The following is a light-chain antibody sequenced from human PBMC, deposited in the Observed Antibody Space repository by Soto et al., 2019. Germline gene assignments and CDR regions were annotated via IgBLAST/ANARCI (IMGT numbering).Light chain of an antibody. V-gene: IGKV3-20*01. J-gene: IGKJ5*01. CDR1: QSVSSSY. CDR2: GAS. Sequence: PGEGATLSCRASQSVSSSYIAWYQQRPGQTPSLLIYGASTRATGIPDRFSGSGSGTHFTLTISRLEPGDFAVYYCQYFGGTTFTFGQGTRLEIK. CDR3: QYFGGTTFT.